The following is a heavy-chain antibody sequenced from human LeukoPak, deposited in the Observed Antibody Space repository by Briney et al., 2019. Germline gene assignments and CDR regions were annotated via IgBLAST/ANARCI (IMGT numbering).Heavy chain of an antibody. J-gene: IGHJ4*02. CDR1: GFTFDTYA. CDR2: VGTTGGLT. D-gene: IGHD2-15*01. V-gene: IGHV3-23*01. Sequence: PGGSLRLSCAASGFTFDTYAMSWVRQTPGKGLEWVSAVGTTGGLTYYADSVKGRFTISRDNSNNTLYLQMNSLRVDDTAVYYCVRQLGYCSDGTCYFDNWGQGTLVTVFS. CDR3: VRQLGYCSDGTCYFDN.